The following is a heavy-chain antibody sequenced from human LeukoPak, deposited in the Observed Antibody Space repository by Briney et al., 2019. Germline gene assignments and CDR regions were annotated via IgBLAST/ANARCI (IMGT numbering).Heavy chain of an antibody. D-gene: IGHD3-16*01. CDR2: ISSSSSNK. CDR1: GFTFSRYS. Sequence: GGSLRLSCAASGFTFSRYSMNWVRQAPGEGPEWVSSISSSSSNKDYVDSVKGRFTVSRDNAKNSLYLQMDSLRVEDTAVYYCARDPPSRGTRYFDYWGQGILVTVSS. CDR3: ARDPPSRGTRYFDY. J-gene: IGHJ4*02. V-gene: IGHV3-21*01.